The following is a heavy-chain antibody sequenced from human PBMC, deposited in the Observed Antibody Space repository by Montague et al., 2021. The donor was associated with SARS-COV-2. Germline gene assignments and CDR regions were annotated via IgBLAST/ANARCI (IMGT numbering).Heavy chain of an antibody. CDR1: GLTFSHYA. Sequence: SLRLSCAASGLTFSHYAMSWVRQAPGKGPECVSGLSGSGGTPYYADSVKGLFTISRDNSKNTLYLQLNSLRAEDTAVYYCANPKGAFDIWGQGTMVTVSS. CDR3: ANPKGAFDI. V-gene: IGHV3-23*01. CDR2: LSGSGGTP. J-gene: IGHJ3*02.